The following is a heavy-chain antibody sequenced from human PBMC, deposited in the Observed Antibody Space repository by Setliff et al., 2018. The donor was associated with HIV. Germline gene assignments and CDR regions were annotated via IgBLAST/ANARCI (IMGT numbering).Heavy chain of an antibody. V-gene: IGHV3-30*02. CDR2: IRHDGINE. J-gene: IGHJ1*01. CDR3: AKDQGRVNEH. Sequence: GWSLRLSCAASGFTFSSYGMHWVRQAPGKGLEWVTFIRHDGINEDYRDSVKGRFSVSRDNSRNTVFLQMNNLRTEDTAVYYCAKDQGRVNEHWGLGTLVTVSS. CDR1: GFTFSSYG.